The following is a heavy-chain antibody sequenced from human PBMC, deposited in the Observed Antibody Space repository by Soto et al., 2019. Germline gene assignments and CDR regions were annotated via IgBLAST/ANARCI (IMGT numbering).Heavy chain of an antibody. Sequence: GGSLRLSCAISGFSVSSNYLSWVRQAPGKGLEWVSSISSSSSYIYYADSVKGRFTISRDNAKNSLYLQMNSLRAEDTAVYYCARDLAIVLMVYANDYYGMDVWGQGTTVTVSS. CDR3: ARDLAIVLMVYANDYYGMDV. D-gene: IGHD2-8*01. J-gene: IGHJ6*02. CDR1: GFSVSSNY. V-gene: IGHV3-21*01. CDR2: ISSSSSYI.